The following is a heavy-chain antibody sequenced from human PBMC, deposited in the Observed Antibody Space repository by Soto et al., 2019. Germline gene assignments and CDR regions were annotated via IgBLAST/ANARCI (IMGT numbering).Heavy chain of an antibody. CDR2: IKQDGSEK. CDR3: ARRIVATETFDY. V-gene: IGHV3-7*01. Sequence: GGSLRLSCGASGFSYNTYWMSWVRQAPGKGLELVANIKQDGSEKYYVDSVKGRFTISRDNAKNSPYLQMNSLRAEDTAVYYCARRIVATETFDYWGQGT. CDR1: GFSYNTYW. J-gene: IGHJ4*02. D-gene: IGHD5-12*01.